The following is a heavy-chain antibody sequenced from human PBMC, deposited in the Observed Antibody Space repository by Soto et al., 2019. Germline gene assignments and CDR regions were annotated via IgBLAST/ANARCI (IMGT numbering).Heavy chain of an antibody. CDR3: ARRRYGDWYFDY. V-gene: IGHV4-39*01. CDR1: GGSISSSSYY. Sequence: SETLSLTCTVAGGSISSSSYYWGWISQPPGKGLEWIGSIYYSGSTYYNPSLKSRVTISVDTSKNQFSLKLSSVTAADTAVYYCARRRYGDWYFDYWGQGTLVTVSS. D-gene: IGHD4-17*01. CDR2: IYYSGST. J-gene: IGHJ4*02.